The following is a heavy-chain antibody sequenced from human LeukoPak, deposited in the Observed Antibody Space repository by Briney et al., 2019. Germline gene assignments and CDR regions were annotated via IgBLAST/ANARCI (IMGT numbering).Heavy chain of an antibody. V-gene: IGHV3-11*06. D-gene: IGHD3-3*01. CDR3: ARRDWVSGAVRAFDI. CDR1: RCLFSDYY. CDR2: ISHVRVDK. Sequence: PRESLRLSCVGSRCLFSDYYMSWVRHAPGEGLEWVSYISHVRVDKNYVDSVRGRFTISRDNASKPMYLQMSGCISEETTVYYCARRDWVSGAVRAFDIWGQGTMVTVSS. J-gene: IGHJ3*02.